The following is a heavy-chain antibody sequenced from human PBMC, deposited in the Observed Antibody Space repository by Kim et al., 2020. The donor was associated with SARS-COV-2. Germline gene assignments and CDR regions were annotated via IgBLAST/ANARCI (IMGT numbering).Heavy chain of an antibody. CDR2: IGPYNGNT. CDR1: GYTFIHYG. V-gene: IGHV1-18*04. CDR3: VRDTGRYSSSSEYSYYYGMDV. Sequence: ASVKVSCKASGYTFIHYGISWVRQAPGQGLEWMGWIGPYNGNTNFAQKLQGRVTMTTETSTSTAYMELRSLISDDTAVYYCVRDTGRYSSSSEYSYYYGMDVWGHGTTVTVSS. J-gene: IGHJ6*02. D-gene: IGHD6-6*01.